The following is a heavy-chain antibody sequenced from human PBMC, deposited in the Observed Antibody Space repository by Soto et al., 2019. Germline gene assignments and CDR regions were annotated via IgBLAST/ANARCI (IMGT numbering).Heavy chain of an antibody. J-gene: IGHJ5*02. CDR1: GGSISSSTYY. D-gene: IGHD6-19*01. CDR2: IYYSGST. Sequence: PSETLSLTCAVSGGSISSSTYYWGWIRQPPGKGLEWIGSIYYSGSTYYNPSLKSRVTMSVDTSKNQFSLKLSSVTAADTAVYYCARHGQLYNSGWYLNWFDPWGQGTLVTVS. CDR3: ARHGQLYNSGWYLNWFDP. V-gene: IGHV4-39*01.